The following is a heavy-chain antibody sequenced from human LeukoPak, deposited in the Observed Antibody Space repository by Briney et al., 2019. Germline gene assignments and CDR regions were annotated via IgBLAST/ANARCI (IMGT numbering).Heavy chain of an antibody. CDR3: ASEDTGSFDY. D-gene: IGHD2-8*02. V-gene: IGHV4-30-2*01. Sequence: LQTLSLTCAVSGGSISSGGYSWSWIRQPPGKGLEWIGYIYHSGSTYYNPSLKSRVTISVDRSKNRFSLKLSSVTAADTAVYYCASEDTGSFDYWGQGTLVTVSS. J-gene: IGHJ4*02. CDR1: GGSISSGGYS. CDR2: IYHSGST.